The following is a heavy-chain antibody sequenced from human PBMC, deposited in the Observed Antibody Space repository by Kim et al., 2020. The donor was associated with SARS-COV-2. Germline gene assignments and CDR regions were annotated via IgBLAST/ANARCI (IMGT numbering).Heavy chain of an antibody. V-gene: IGHV3-72*01. J-gene: IGHJ2*01. D-gene: IGHD2-15*01. CDR2: SRYKGHNYST. Sequence: GGSLRLSCAASGFSFSDHYMHWVRQAPGKGLEWIGRSRYKGHNYSTQYAASVKGSFTVSRDASKISFYLQINSLKTEDTAVYYCARGAYCSGGACYW. CDR3: ARGAYCSGGACYW. CDR1: GFSFSDHY.